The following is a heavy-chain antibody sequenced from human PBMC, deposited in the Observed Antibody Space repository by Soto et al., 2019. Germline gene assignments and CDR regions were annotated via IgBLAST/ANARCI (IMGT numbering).Heavy chain of an antibody. Sequence: SETLSLTCTVYGGSFSGHFGSWVRQPPGKGLEWIGGINHSGGTNYNPSLKSRVTISVDTSQNQFSLKVNSVTAADTAVYYCARGSAGRGYYYSGMDVWGQGTTVTVSS. CDR2: INHSGGT. CDR3: ARGSAGRGYYYSGMDV. V-gene: IGHV4-34*01. J-gene: IGHJ6*02. CDR1: GGSFSGHF.